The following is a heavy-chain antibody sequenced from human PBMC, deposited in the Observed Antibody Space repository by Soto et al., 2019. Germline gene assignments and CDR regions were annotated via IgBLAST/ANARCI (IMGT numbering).Heavy chain of an antibody. J-gene: IGHJ3*02. CDR3: ARDLPIYGGAVEI. V-gene: IGHV3-48*01. CDR1: GFTFSTYS. Sequence: EVQLVESGGGLVQPGGSLRLSCAASGFTFSTYSINWVRQAPGKGLEWVSYISSSTRIIYFADSVKGRFTISRDNAKNSPYLQMNSLRAAYPAVYYCARDLPIYGGAVEIWGQGTMVTVSS. CDR2: ISSSTRII. D-gene: IGHD3-10*01.